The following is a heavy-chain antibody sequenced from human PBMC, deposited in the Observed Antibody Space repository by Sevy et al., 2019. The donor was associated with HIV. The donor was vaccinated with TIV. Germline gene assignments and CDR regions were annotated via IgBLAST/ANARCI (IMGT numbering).Heavy chain of an antibody. CDR2: INTNTGNP. CDR3: ARRIWASSSHNWFDP. J-gene: IGHJ5*02. V-gene: IGHV7-4-1*02. CDR1: GYTFTSYA. Sequence: ASVKVSCKASGYTFTSYAMNWVRQAPEQGLEWMGWINTNTGNPTYAQGFTGRFVFSLDTSVSTAYLQISSLKAEDTAVYYCARRIWASSSHNWFDPWGQGTLVTVSS. D-gene: IGHD6-13*01.